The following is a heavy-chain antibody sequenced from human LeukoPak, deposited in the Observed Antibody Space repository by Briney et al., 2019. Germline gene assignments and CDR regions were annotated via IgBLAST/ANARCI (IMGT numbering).Heavy chain of an antibody. CDR3: AKGWFRELTQR. V-gene: IGHV3-23*01. J-gene: IGHJ4*02. D-gene: IGHD3-10*01. CDR2: ISGSGGST. CDR1: GYIFNNYA. Sequence: GGSLRLSCVASGYIFNNYAVSWVRQAPGKGLEWVSAISGSGGSTYYADSVKGRFTISRDNSKNTLYLQMNSLRAEDTAVYYCAKGWFRELTQRWGQGTLVTVSS.